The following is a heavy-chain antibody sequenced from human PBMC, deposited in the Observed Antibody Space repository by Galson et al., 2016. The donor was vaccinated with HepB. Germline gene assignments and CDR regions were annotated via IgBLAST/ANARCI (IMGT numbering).Heavy chain of an antibody. Sequence: SVKVSCKASGGTFSSYAISWVRQAPGQGLEWMGAITPIFGTAHSAQKFQGRVTITADKSTSTSYMELSSLRAEDTAVYYCARGDTATVASFLDYWGQGTLVTVSS. CDR3: ARGDTATVASFLDY. CDR1: GGTFSSYA. D-gene: IGHD5-18*01. CDR2: ITPIFGTA. V-gene: IGHV1-69*06. J-gene: IGHJ4*02.